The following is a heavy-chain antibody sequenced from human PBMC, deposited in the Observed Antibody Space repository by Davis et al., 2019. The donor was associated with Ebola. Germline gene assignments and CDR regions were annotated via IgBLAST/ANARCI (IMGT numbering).Heavy chain of an antibody. J-gene: IGHJ6*02. V-gene: IGHV3-74*01. Sequence: HTGGSLRLSCAASGFTFNNYYMHWVRHAPGKGLVWVARIKTDGSTTRYADSVKGRFTISRDNTKNTLYLQMNSLRGEDTAVYYCVRDTSHQLPHWLYYFYGMDVWGQGTTVTVSS. D-gene: IGHD2-2*01. CDR2: IKTDGSTT. CDR1: GFTFNNYY. CDR3: VRDTSHQLPHWLYYFYGMDV.